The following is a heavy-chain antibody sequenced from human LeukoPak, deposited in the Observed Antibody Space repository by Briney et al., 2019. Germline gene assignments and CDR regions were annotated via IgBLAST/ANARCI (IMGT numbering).Heavy chain of an antibody. CDR3: ARAGRYSYDSSGYYYDAFDI. D-gene: IGHD3-22*01. Sequence: RTGGSLRLSCAASGFSFSSYSMNWVRQAPGKGLEWVSYISSSSSTIYYADSVKGRFTISRDNAKNSLYLQMNSLRAEDTAVYYCARAGRYSYDSSGYYYDAFDIWGQGTMVTVSS. CDR1: GFSFSSYS. CDR2: ISSSSSTI. J-gene: IGHJ3*02. V-gene: IGHV3-48*01.